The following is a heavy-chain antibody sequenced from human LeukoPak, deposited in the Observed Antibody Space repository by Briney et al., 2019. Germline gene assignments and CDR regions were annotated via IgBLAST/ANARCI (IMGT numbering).Heavy chain of an antibody. V-gene: IGHV3-23*01. CDR1: GFTFATYA. CDR3: AKVLSVAVSKGEYYFSC. CDR2: FTVSGGSA. Sequence: GGSLRLSCAASGFTFATYATSWVRQIPGKGLEWVSTFTVSGGSAYYADSVKGRFTISRDNSKNTLYLQMNSLRAEDTAVYYCAKVLSVAVSKGEYYFSCWGQGALVAVSS. J-gene: IGHJ4*02. D-gene: IGHD6-19*01.